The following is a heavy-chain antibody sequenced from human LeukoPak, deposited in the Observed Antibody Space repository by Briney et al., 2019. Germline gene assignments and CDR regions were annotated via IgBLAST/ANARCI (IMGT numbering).Heavy chain of an antibody. J-gene: IGHJ4*02. CDR1: GFTFSSYA. CDR3: AKDQPEAYFDY. CDR2: IRSDGSIE. D-gene: IGHD1-14*01. Sequence: GRSLRLSCAASGFTFSSYAMHWVRQAPGKGLEWVAFIRSDGSIEYYADSVKGRFTISRDNAKGTLYLQMNSLRAEDAALYYCAKDQPEAYFDYWGQGTLVTVSS. V-gene: IGHV3-30-3*02.